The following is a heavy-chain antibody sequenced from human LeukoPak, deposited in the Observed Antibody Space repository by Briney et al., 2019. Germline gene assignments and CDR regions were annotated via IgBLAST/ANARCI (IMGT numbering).Heavy chain of an antibody. CDR2: ISYDGSNI. D-gene: IGHD4-17*01. V-gene: IGHV3-30*18. CDR3: AKKFPGAVTNGPDY. CDR1: GFTFSIYG. J-gene: IGHJ4*02. Sequence: GRSLRLSCAASGFTFSIYGMHWVRQAPGKGLEWVAVISYDGSNIYYADSVKGRFTISRDNSKNTLYLQMNSLRTADTAVYYCAKKFPGAVTNGPDYCGQGPLVTVSS.